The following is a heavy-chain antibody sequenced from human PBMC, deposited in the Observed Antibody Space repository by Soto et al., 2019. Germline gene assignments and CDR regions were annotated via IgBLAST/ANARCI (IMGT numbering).Heavy chain of an antibody. CDR1: GFTSSGYS. V-gene: IGHV3-21*01. CDR3: ARAKSGRFDY. CDR2: ISSSSSYI. Sequence: PGGSLRLSCAASGFTSSGYSMKWVRQAPGKGLEWVSSISSSSSYIYYADSVKGRFTISRDNAKNSLYLQMNSLRAEDTAVYYCARAKSGRFDYWGQGTLVTVSS. J-gene: IGHJ4*02.